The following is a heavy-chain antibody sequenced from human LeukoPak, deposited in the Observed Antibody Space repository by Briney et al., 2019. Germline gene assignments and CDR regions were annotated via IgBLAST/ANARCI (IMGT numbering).Heavy chain of an antibody. V-gene: IGHV4-34*01. CDR3: ARGCHWGSSDY. J-gene: IGHJ4*02. D-gene: IGHD7-27*01. Sequence: SETLSLTCAVYGGSFSGYYWSWIRQPPGKGLEWIGEINHSGSTNYNPSLKSRVTISVDTSKNQFSLKLSSVTAADTAVYYCARGCHWGSSDYWGQGALVTVSS. CDR2: INHSGST. CDR1: GGSFSGYY.